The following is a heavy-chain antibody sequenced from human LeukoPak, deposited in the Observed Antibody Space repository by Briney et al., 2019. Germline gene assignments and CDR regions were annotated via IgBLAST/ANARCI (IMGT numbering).Heavy chain of an antibody. CDR2: ISPNSGGT. CDR3: AVDYYDSSGYLY. D-gene: IGHD3-22*01. CDR1: GYTFTGYY. J-gene: IGHJ4*02. Sequence: GASVKVSCKASGYTFTGYYMHWVRQAPGQGLEWMGWISPNSGGTNYAQKFQGRVTMTRDTSISTAYMELSRLRSDDTAVYYCAVDYYDSSGYLYWGQGTLVTVSS. V-gene: IGHV1-2*02.